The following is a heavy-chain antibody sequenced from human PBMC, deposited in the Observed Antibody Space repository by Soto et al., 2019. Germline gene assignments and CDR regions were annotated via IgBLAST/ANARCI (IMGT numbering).Heavy chain of an antibody. CDR2: IYYSGST. CDR3: ARHQDSSRWYDFDY. D-gene: IGHD6-13*01. J-gene: IGHJ4*02. CDR1: GGSISSSSYY. Sequence: SETLSLTCTVSGGSISSSSYYWGWIRLPPGKGLEWIGSIYYSGSTYYNPSLKSRVTISVDTSKNQFSLKLSSVTAADTAVYYCARHQDSSRWYDFDYWGQRTLVTVAS. V-gene: IGHV4-39*01.